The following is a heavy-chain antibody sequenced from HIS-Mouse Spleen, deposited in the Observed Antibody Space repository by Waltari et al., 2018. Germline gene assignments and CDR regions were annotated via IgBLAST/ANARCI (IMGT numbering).Heavy chain of an antibody. CDR3: ARGSGRWELLLPNWFDP. V-gene: IGHV1-2*02. CDR1: GYTFTGYY. J-gene: IGHJ5*02. D-gene: IGHD1-26*01. CDR2: INPNSVGT. Sequence: QVQLVQSGAEVKKPGASVKVSCKASGYTFTGYYMHWVRQAPGQGLEWRGWINPNSVGTNYAQKFRGRVTMTRDTSISTAYMELSRLRSDDTAVYYCARGSGRWELLLPNWFDPWGQGTLVTVSS.